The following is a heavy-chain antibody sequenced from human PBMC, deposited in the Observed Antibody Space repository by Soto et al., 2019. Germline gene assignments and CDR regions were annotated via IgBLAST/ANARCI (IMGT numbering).Heavy chain of an antibody. V-gene: IGHV4-59*01. CDR2: IYYSGST. CDR3: ARSRYTSGWWTPPFDY. Sequence: SETLSLTCAVSGGSISSYCWSWIRQPPGKGLEWIGYIYYSGSTNYNPSLKSRVTISVDTSKNQYSLKLTSVTAADTAVFYCARSRYTSGWWTPPFDYWGQGTLVTVSS. CDR1: GGSISSYC. D-gene: IGHD6-19*01. J-gene: IGHJ4*02.